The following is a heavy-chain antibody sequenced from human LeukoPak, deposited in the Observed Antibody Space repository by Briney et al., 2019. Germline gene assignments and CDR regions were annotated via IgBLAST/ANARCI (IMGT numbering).Heavy chain of an antibody. D-gene: IGHD3-22*01. J-gene: IGHJ4*02. CDR2: IYYSGST. Sequence: SETLSLTCTVSGGSISSSSYYWGWIRQPPGKGLEWIGCIYYSGSTYYNPSLKSRVTISVDTSKNQFSLKLSSVTAADTAAYYCARQEPNYDSSGYYYYWGQGTLVTVSS. CDR3: ARQEPNYDSSGYYYY. CDR1: GGSISSSSYY. V-gene: IGHV4-39*01.